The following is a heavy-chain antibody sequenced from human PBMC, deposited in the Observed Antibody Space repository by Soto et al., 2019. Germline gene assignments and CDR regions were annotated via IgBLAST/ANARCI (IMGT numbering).Heavy chain of an antibody. J-gene: IGHJ4*01. Sequence: PWETMSLTCAVSGGPISSGDYSWSWIRQPPGKGLEWIGYIYHSGSTYYNPSLKSRVTISVDRSKNQFSLKLSSVTAADTAGYDCARVQIDYYDSSGFSLRCGHGGQGTLVT. CDR2: IYHSGST. D-gene: IGHD3-22*01. CDR1: GGPISSGDYS. V-gene: IGHV4-30-2*01. CDR3: ARVQIDYYDSSGFSLRCGH.